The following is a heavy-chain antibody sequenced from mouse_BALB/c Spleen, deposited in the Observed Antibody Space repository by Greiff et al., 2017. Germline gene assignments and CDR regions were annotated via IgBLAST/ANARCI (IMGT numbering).Heavy chain of an antibody. CDR2: ISSGSSTI. D-gene: IGHD2-1*01. CDR1: GFTFSSFG. Sequence: VQLKESGGGLVQPGGSRKLSCAASGFTFSSFGMHWVRQAPEKGLEWVAYISSGSSTIYYADTVKGRFTISRDNPKNTLFLQMTSLRSEDTAMYYCARIGNYLYAMDYWGQGTSVTVSS. J-gene: IGHJ4*01. V-gene: IGHV5-17*02. CDR3: ARIGNYLYAMDY.